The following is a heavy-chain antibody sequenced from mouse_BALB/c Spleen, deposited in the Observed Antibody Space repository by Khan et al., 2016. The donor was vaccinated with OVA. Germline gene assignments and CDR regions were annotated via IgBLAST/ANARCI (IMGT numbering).Heavy chain of an antibody. CDR3: ANHESSSDWLNY. CDR2: INPSTGYT. D-gene: IGHD1-1*01. CDR1: GYTFTSYW. J-gene: IGHJ3*01. V-gene: IGHV1-7*01. Sequence: QVRLQQSGAELAKPGASVKMSCKASGYTFTSYWMHWVKQRPGQGLEWIGYINPSTGYTEYNQRFKDKATLTADKSSSTAYMQLSSLTSEESAVYYSANHESSSDWLNYWGQGTLVTVSA.